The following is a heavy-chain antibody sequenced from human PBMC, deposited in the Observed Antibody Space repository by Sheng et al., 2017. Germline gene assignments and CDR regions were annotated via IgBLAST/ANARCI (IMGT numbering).Heavy chain of an antibody. CDR3: ARVSYGLHLY. CDR2: INHSGST. V-gene: IGHV4-34*01. D-gene: IGHD1-26*01. CDR1: GGSFSGYY. J-gene: IGHJ4*02. Sequence: QVQLQQWGAGLLKPSETLSLTCAVYGGSFSGYYWSWIRQPPGKGLEWIGEINHSGSTNYNPSLKSRVTISVDTSKNQFSLKLSSVTAADTAVYYCARVSYGLHLYWGQGTLVTVSS.